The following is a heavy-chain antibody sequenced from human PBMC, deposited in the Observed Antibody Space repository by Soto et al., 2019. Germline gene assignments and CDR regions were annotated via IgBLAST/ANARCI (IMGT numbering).Heavy chain of an antibody. CDR3: ARGSEYSSSRGLSDY. Sequence: QVQLQESGPGLVKPSETLSLTCTVSGCSISSYYWSWIRQPPGKGLEWIGYIYYSGSTNYNPSLKSRVTISVDTSKNQFSLKLSSVTAADTAVYYCARGSEYSSSRGLSDYWGQGTLVTVSS. V-gene: IGHV4-59*01. CDR1: GCSISSYY. CDR2: IYYSGST. D-gene: IGHD6-6*01. J-gene: IGHJ4*02.